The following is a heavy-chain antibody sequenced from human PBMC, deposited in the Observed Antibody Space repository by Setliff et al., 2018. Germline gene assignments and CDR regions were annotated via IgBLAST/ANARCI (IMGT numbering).Heavy chain of an antibody. CDR3: GRDVFDFRTGQGGP. D-gene: IGHD3-3*01. CDR2: TYSDGRT. V-gene: IGHV3-53*01. Sequence: GGSLRLSCEVSGFIVSNNEMSWVRQAPGKGLEWVSVTYSDGRTNYADSVKGRFTIFRDNAKNSLSLQMNDLRAEDTSVYYCGRDVFDFRTGQGGPWGQGTQVTVSS. J-gene: IGHJ5*02. CDR1: GFIVSNNE.